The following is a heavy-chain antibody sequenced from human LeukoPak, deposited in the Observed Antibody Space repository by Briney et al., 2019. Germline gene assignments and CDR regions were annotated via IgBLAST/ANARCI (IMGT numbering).Heavy chain of an antibody. CDR3: ARPGSDYGDYFDY. CDR1: GYGFTSYW. D-gene: IGHD4-17*01. V-gene: IGHV5-51*01. Sequence: GESLKISCKGSGYGFTSYWIGWVRQMPGKGLEWMGIIYPGDSDTRYSPSFQGQVTISADKSISTAYLQWSSLKASDTAMYYCARPGSDYGDYFDYWGQGTLVTVSS. CDR2: IYPGDSDT. J-gene: IGHJ4*02.